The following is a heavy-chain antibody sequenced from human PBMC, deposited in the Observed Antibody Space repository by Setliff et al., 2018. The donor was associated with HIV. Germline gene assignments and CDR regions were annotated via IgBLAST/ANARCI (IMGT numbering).Heavy chain of an antibody. CDR2: INPSSGST. D-gene: IGHD6-6*01. J-gene: IGHJ1*01. CDR1: GYTFTSYY. CDR3: ARDPAPSSSASYFQH. V-gene: IGHV1-46*01. Sequence: ASVKVSCKASGYTFTSYYMHWVRQAPGQGPEWMGIINPSSGSTTYAQKFQGRVTMTRDTSTSTVYMELSSLRSEDTAAYYCARDPAPSSSASYFQHWGQGTPVTVSS.